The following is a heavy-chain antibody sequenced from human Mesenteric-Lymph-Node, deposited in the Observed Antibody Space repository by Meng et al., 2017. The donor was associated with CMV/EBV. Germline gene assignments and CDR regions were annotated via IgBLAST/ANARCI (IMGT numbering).Heavy chain of an antibody. CDR2: VHYTGST. CDR1: GDSISSFYY. V-gene: IGHV4-39*01. CDR3: ARPFPSWQSPRLDPFGA. J-gene: IGHJ5*02. Sequence: LQLRESGPGQVKPSDTLSLTCTVSGDSISSFYYWGWIRQPPGRGLEWIGSVHYTGSTYYSPSLKSRVTVSVDTSKNQFSLRLTSVTAADTAVYYCARPFPSWQSPRLDPFGAWGQGTLVTVSS. D-gene: IGHD6-19*01.